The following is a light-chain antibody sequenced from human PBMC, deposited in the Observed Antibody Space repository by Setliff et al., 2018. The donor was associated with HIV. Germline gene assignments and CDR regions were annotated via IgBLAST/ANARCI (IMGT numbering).Light chain of an antibody. V-gene: IGLV2-11*01. J-gene: IGLJ3*02. CDR3: CAYAGNYIRV. CDR1: NNDVGGYNY. Sequence: QSALTQPRSVSGSPGQSVTISCTGSNNDVGGYNYVSWYQQHPGKAPKLILYDVSRRPSGVPDRFSGSKSGNTASLTISGLQADDEADYYCCAYAGNYIRVFGGGTKVTVL. CDR2: DVS.